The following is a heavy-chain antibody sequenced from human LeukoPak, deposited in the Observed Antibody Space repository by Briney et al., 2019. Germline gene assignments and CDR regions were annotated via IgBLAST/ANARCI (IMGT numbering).Heavy chain of an antibody. V-gene: IGHV3-30*04. D-gene: IGHD3-22*01. CDR2: ISYNGSDK. Sequence: GGSLRLSCAASGFTFSSYAMHWVRQAPGKGLVWVALISYNGSDKYYIDPVKGRFTISRDNSKNTLYVQMNSLRAEDTAVYYCASGYYYDGSGYRDYWGQGTLVTVSS. CDR1: GFTFSSYA. CDR3: ASGYYYDGSGYRDY. J-gene: IGHJ4*02.